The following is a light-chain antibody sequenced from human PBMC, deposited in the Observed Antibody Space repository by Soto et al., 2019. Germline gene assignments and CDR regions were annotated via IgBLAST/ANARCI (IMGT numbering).Light chain of an antibody. J-gene: IGKJ1*01. Sequence: EIVMTQSPATVSVSPGERATLSCRASQSVSSYLVWYQQKPGQPPRLLIYGASTRATGIPARFSGSGSGTEFTLTISSLQSEDFAVYYCQQYSIWPWTFGQGTKVDIK. CDR3: QQYSIWPWT. CDR1: QSVSSY. CDR2: GAS. V-gene: IGKV3-15*01.